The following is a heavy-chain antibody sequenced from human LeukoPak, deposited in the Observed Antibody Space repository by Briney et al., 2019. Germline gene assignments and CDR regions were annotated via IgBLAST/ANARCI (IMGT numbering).Heavy chain of an antibody. CDR2: ISGLSSYT. CDR3: GRAFPPLRTSSAGDL. CDR1: GFTFSDYD. J-gene: IGHJ4*02. V-gene: IGHV3-21*01. D-gene: IGHD3-16*01. Sequence: GGSLRLSRSASGFTFSDYDMNWVRQAPGKGLEWVSSISGLSSYTYYGESVKGRFSISRDNAKNSLYLQMNSLGAEDTATYYCGRAFPPLRTSSAGDLWGQGILVTVSS.